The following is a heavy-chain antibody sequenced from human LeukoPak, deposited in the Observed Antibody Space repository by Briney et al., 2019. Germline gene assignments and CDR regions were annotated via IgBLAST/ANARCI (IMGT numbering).Heavy chain of an antibody. V-gene: IGHV6-1*01. CDR1: GDSVSSNSAA. J-gene: IGHJ6*03. Sequence: SQTLSLTFAISGDSVSSNSAAWNWIRQSPSRGLEWLGRTYYRSKWYNDYAVSVKSRITINPDTSKNQFSLQLNSVTPEDTAVYYCARAPHYDFWSGYYSVYMDVWGKGTTVTVSS. D-gene: IGHD3-3*01. CDR3: ARAPHYDFWSGYYSVYMDV. CDR2: TYYRSKWYN.